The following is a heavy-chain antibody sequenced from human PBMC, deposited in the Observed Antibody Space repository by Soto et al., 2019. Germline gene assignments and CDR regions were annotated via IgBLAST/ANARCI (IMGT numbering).Heavy chain of an antibody. CDR2: IIPGGVNK. CDR1: GYSFTGHY. V-gene: IGHV1-46*03. J-gene: IGHJ5*02. Sequence: QVQLVQSGAEVKKPGASVKLSCKAFGYSFTGHYMHWVRQAPGQGLEWMGTIIPGGVNKAYAQKFQGRVTMTSEPGTRPVYMELTRLTSEDTAIYYWARDQRCHDLVWWFDAWGQGTLVTVSS. D-gene: IGHD3-16*01. CDR3: ARDQRCHDLVWWFDA.